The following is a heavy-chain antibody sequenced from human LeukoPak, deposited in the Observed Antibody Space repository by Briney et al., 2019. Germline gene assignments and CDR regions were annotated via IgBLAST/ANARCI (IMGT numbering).Heavy chain of an antibody. Sequence: GGSLRLSCAASGFTFSSYSMNWVRQAPGKGLEWVSAISGSGGSTYYADSVKGRFTISRDNSKNTLYLQMNSLRAEDTAVYYCAKDLFWAGIAAAGTNAFDIWGQGTMVTVSS. CDR1: GFTFSSYS. D-gene: IGHD6-13*01. CDR2: ISGSGGST. J-gene: IGHJ3*02. CDR3: AKDLFWAGIAAAGTNAFDI. V-gene: IGHV3-23*01.